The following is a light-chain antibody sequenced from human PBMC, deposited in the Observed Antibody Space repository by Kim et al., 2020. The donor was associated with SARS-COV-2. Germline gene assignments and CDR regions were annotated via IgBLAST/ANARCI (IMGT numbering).Light chain of an antibody. CDR2: GKN. J-gene: IGLJ2*01. V-gene: IGLV3-19*01. Sequence: ALGHTVRITCQGDSLRSYYASWYQQKPGQAPVLVIYGKNNRPSGIPDRFSGSSSGDTGSLTITGAQAEDEADYYCNSGDSSGNHVVFGGGTQLTVL. CDR3: NSGDSSGNHVV. CDR1: SLRSYY.